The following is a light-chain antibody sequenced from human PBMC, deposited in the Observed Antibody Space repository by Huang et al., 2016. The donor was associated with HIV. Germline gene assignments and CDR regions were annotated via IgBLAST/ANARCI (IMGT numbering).Light chain of an antibody. Sequence: EILMTQSPATLSVSPGKRITLSGRANRSVSTNLAWYQQRPGQAPRLLIYGSSTRAPGIPARFSGSGSGTDFSLTISSLQSEDFAVYYCHQYNNWLLSFGGGTRVDI. CDR3: HQYNNWLLS. V-gene: IGKV3-15*01. J-gene: IGKJ4*01. CDR1: RSVSTN. CDR2: GSS.